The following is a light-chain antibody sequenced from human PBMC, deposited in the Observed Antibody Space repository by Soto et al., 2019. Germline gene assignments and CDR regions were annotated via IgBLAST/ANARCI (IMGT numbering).Light chain of an antibody. CDR2: ATS. V-gene: IGKV3-11*01. CDR3: QRRSSWPFT. J-gene: IGKJ3*01. Sequence: EVVLTQSPATLSLSPGEGATLSCRASQSIGNYLAWYQQKPGQAPRLLIYATSNRATGIPARFSGNGSGTDCTLSISRLEPADFAVYYCQRRSSWPFTFGPGTKVDI. CDR1: QSIGNY.